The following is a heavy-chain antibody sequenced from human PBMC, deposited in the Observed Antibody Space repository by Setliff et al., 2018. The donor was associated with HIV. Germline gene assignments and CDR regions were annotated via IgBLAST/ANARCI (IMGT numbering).Heavy chain of an antibody. V-gene: IGHV4-59*08. CDR2: IYKSGTT. D-gene: IGHD2-21*02. Sequence: SETLSLTCSVSGGSVDSYHWSWIRQPPGKGLEWIGYIYKSGTTNYSPSLKSRVTISAGPSKNQFSLKLTSVTAADTAVYYCGRLSETAMASFDSWGQGILVTVSS. J-gene: IGHJ4*02. CDR1: GGSVDSYH. CDR3: GRLSETAMASFDS.